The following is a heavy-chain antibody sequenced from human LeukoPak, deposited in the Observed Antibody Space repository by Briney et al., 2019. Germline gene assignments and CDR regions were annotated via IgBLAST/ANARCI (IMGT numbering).Heavy chain of an antibody. V-gene: IGHV4-34*01. D-gene: IGHD3-9*01. CDR2: INHSGST. J-gene: IGHJ6*02. CDR1: GGSFSGYY. CDR3: ARRAITIFYGMDV. Sequence: PSETLSLTCAVYGGSFSGYYWSWIRQPPGKGLEWIGEINHSGSTNYNPSLKSRVTISVDTSKNQFSLKLSSVTAADTAVYYCARRAITIFYGMDVWGQGTTVTVSS.